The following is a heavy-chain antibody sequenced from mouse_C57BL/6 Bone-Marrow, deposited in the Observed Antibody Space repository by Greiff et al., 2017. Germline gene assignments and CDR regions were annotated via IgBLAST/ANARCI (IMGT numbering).Heavy chain of an antibody. D-gene: IGHD1-1*01. CDR2: ISSGSSTI. J-gene: IGHJ4*01. CDR3: ARPHYYGSSYYYYAMDY. Sequence: EVHLVESGGGLVKPGGSLKLSCAASGFTFSDYGMHWVRQAPEKGLEWVAYISSGSSTIYYADTVKGRFTISRDNAKNTLFLQMTSLRSEDTAMYYCARPHYYGSSYYYYAMDYWGQGTSVTVSS. CDR1: GFTFSDYG. V-gene: IGHV5-17*01.